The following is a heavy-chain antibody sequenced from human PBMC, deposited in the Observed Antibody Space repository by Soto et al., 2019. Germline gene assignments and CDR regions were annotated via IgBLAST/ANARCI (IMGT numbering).Heavy chain of an antibody. Sequence: QLQLQESGPGLVKPSETLSLTCTVSGGSISSSSYYWGWIRQPPGKGLEWIGSIYYSGSTSYNPSLKSRVTISVDTSKNQFSLKLSSVPAADTAVYYCARLRGGVGWFDPWGQGTLVTVSS. J-gene: IGHJ5*02. V-gene: IGHV4-39*01. CDR2: IYYSGST. CDR3: ARLRGGVGWFDP. CDR1: GGSISSSSYY. D-gene: IGHD3-10*01.